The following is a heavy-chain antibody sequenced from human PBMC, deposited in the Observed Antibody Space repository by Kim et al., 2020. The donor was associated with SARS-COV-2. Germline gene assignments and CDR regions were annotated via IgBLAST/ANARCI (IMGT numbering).Heavy chain of an antibody. CDR1: GFTVSSNY. V-gene: IGHV3-66*01. J-gene: IGHJ3*02. CDR2: IYSGGST. D-gene: IGHD2-21*02. Sequence: GGSLRLSCAASGFTVSSNYMSWVRQAPGKGLEWVSVIYSGGSTYYADSVKGRFTISRDNSKNTLYIQMNSLRAEDTAVYYCARVVTDAFDIWGQGTMVTVSS. CDR3: ARVVTDAFDI.